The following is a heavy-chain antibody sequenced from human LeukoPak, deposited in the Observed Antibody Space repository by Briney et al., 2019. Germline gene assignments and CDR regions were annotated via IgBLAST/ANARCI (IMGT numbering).Heavy chain of an antibody. CDR1: GGSISSYY. V-gene: IGHV4-59*01. D-gene: IGHD3-22*01. CDR3: ARGEYYDSSGPPYYYYYMDV. Sequence: SETLSLTCTVSGGSISSYYWSWIRQPPGKGLEWIGYIYYSGSTNYNPSLKSRVTISVDTSKNQFSLKLSSVTAADTAVYYCARGEYYDSSGPPYYYYYMDVWGKGTTVTISS. CDR2: IYYSGST. J-gene: IGHJ6*03.